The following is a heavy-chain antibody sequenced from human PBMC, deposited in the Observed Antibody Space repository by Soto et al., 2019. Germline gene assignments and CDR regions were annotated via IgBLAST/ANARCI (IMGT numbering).Heavy chain of an antibody. CDR2: FDGRNGQK. CDR3: AKHLPYVSGLPLHY. Sequence: PWGSLRLSCAASAFSLSSYAVSWVRQAPGRGLEWVSVFDGRNGQKSYTNALKGRFTISNDNSKNTLVLQMNSLKAEDTAVYFCAKHLPYVSGLPLHYWGQGTLVTVSS. J-gene: IGHJ4*02. D-gene: IGHD6-19*01. V-gene: IGHV3-23*01. CDR1: AFSLSSYA.